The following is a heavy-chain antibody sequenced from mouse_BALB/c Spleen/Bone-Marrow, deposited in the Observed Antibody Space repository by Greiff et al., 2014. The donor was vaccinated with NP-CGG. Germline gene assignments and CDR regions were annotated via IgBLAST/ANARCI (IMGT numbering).Heavy chain of an antibody. D-gene: IGHD2-2*01. CDR1: GYTFTEYT. CDR3: ARSYGYERSWFAY. J-gene: IGHJ3*01. V-gene: IGHV1-18*01. Sequence: VQLQQSGPEVVKPGASVKISCKTSGYTFTEYTMHWVKQSHGKSLEWIGGINPNNGGTTYNQKFKGKATLAVDKSSSTAYMELRSLTSEDSAVYYCARSYGYERSWFAYWGQGTLVTVSA. CDR2: INPNNGGT.